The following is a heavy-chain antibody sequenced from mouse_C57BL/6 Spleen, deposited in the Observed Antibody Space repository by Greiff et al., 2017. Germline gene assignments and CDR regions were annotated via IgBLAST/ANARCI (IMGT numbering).Heavy chain of an antibody. CDR2: IDPSDSYT. J-gene: IGHJ2*01. V-gene: IGHV1-69*01. CDR3: ARGDPIFDY. Sequence: VKLQQPGAELVMPGASVKLSCKASGYTFTSYWMHWVKQRPGQGLEWIGEIDPSDSYTNYNQKFKGKSTLTVDKSSSTAYMQLSSLTSEDSAVYYCARGDPIFDYWGQGTTLTVSS. CDR1: GYTFTSYW.